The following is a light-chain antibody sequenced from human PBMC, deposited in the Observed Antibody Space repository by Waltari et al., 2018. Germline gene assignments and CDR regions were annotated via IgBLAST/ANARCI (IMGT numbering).Light chain of an antibody. CDR3: QQYFTTPYT. V-gene: IGKV4-1*01. Sequence: DIVLTQSPDSLAVSLGERVTFNCKSSQSLLYSSNNRNYLAWYQQRAGQSPKLLIYGASTREMGVPGRFRGSGSGTDFTLTISSRQAEDVASYYCQQYFTTPYTFGRGTKLEIK. CDR2: GAS. J-gene: IGKJ2*01. CDR1: QSLLYSSNNRNY.